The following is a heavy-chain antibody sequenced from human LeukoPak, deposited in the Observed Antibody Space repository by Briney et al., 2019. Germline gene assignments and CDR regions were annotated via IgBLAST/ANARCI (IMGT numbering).Heavy chain of an antibody. CDR1: GFPFNTFW. Sequence: GESLRLSCAASGFPFNTFWMSWVRQAPGKGLEWVANIKEDGGEKYYVDSVKGRFTISRDNAKNSLYLQMNSLRAEDTAVYYCARGGGYDILTGYSDYWGQGTLVTVSS. CDR3: ARGGGYDILTGYSDY. D-gene: IGHD3-9*01. J-gene: IGHJ4*02. CDR2: IKEDGGEK. V-gene: IGHV3-7*01.